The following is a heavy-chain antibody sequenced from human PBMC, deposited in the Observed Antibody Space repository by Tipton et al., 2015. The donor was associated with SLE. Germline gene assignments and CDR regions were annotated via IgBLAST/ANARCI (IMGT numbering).Heavy chain of an antibody. Sequence: LRLSCTVSGYSISSGYYWGWIRQPPGKGLEWIGSNYHSGSAYYNPSLRSRVTISVDTSKNQFSLKLRSVTAADTAVYYCARWGSFYYYMDVWGKGTTVTVSS. D-gene: IGHD3-16*02. V-gene: IGHV4-38-2*02. CDR3: ARWGSFYYYMDV. CDR1: GYSISSGYY. CDR2: NYHSGSA. J-gene: IGHJ6*03.